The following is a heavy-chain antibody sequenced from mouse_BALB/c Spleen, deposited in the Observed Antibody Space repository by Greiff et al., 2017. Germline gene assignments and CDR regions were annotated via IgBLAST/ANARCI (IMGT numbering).Heavy chain of an antibody. V-gene: IGHV1S137*01. CDR3: ARGEYGTYAMDY. J-gene: IGHJ4*01. CDR2: ISTYYGDA. CDR1: GYTFTDYA. D-gene: IGHD2-10*02. Sequence: VKLQQSGAELVRPGVSVKISCKGSGYTFTDYAMHWVKQSHAKSLEWIGVISTYYGDASYNQKFKGKATMTVDKSSSTAYMELARLTSEDSAIYYCARGEYGTYAMDYWGQGTSVTVSS.